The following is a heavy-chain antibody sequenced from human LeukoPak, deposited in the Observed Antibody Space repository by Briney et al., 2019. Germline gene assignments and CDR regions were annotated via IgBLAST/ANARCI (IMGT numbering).Heavy chain of an antibody. J-gene: IGHJ4*02. D-gene: IGHD3-3*01. Sequence: GGSLRLSCSASGFTFSSYWVTWVRQAPGKGLEWVANVKQDGSEKNYVDSVKGRFTISRDNAKNSLYLQMNSLRVDDTAVYYCARGHRAWSYWGQGTLVTVSS. CDR1: GFTFSSYW. CDR3: ARGHRAWSY. CDR2: VKQDGSEK. V-gene: IGHV3-7*01.